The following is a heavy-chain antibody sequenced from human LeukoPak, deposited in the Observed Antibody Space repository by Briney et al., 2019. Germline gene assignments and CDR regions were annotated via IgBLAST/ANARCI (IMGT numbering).Heavy chain of an antibody. J-gene: IGHJ4*02. D-gene: IGHD3-3*01. Sequence: GGSLRLSCSASGFTFSSYWVTWVRQAPGKGLEWVANVKQDGSEKNYVDSVKGRFTISRDNAKNSLYLQMNSLRVDDTAVYYCARGHRAWSYWGQGTLVTVSS. CDR1: GFTFSSYW. CDR3: ARGHRAWSY. CDR2: VKQDGSEK. V-gene: IGHV3-7*01.